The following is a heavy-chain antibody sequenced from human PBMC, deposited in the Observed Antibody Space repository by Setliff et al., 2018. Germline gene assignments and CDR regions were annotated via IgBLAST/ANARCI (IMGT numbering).Heavy chain of an antibody. CDR1: GYTFTSYG. CDR3: SRFGLYYEAVYGGGDYYYYGMDV. CDR2: ISGYNGNT. D-gene: IGHD3-16*01. V-gene: IGHV1-18*01. J-gene: IGHJ6*02. Sequence: ASVKVSCKASGYTFTSYGFSWVRQAPGQGLEWMGWISGYNGNTNYAQKVQGRVTMTPDTSTGTIYMELRSLRADDTAVYYCSRFGLYYEAVYGGGDYYYYGMDVWGQGTTVTVSS.